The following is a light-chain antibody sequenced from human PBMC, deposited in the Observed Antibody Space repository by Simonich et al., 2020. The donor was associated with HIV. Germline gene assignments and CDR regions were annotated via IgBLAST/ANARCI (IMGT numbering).Light chain of an antibody. CDR1: SSDVGKYYL. V-gene: IGLV2-23*01. J-gene: IGLJ3*02. CDR2: EAN. CDR3: CSYAGSTTFWV. Sequence: QSALTQPASVSGSPGQSITISCTGSSSDVGKYYLVSWYQQHPGKAPKVMIYEANKRPSGVSNRFSGSNSGNTATRTISGLQAEDEADYFCCSYAGSTTFWVFGGGTKLTVL.